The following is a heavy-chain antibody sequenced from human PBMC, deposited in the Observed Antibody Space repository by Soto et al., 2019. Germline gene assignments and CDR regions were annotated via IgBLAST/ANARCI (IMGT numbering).Heavy chain of an antibody. J-gene: IGHJ6*03. CDR3: ARHSSGYDSENIYYYYYMDA. V-gene: IGHV4-30-2*01. CDR1: GGSISSGGYS. D-gene: IGHD5-12*01. CDR2: IYHSGST. Sequence: SETLSLTCAVSGGSISSGGYSWSWIRQPPGKGLEWIGYIYHSGSTYYNPSLKSRVNISVDRSKNQFSLKLSTVTAAYTAVYYCARHSSGYDSENIYYYYYMDAWGKGTTVTVSS.